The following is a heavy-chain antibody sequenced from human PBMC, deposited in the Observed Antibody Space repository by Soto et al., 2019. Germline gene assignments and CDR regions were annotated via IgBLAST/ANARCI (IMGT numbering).Heavy chain of an antibody. Sequence: GGSLRLSCAASGFTFSSYRMHWVRQAPGKGLVWVSRINSDGSSTSYADSVRGRFTISRDNAKNTLYLQMNSLRAEDTAVYYCARDPNDDFWSGPQATYYMDVWGKGTTVTVSS. CDR3: ARDPNDDFWSGPQATYYMDV. CDR2: INSDGSST. V-gene: IGHV3-74*01. J-gene: IGHJ6*03. D-gene: IGHD3-3*01. CDR1: GFTFSSYR.